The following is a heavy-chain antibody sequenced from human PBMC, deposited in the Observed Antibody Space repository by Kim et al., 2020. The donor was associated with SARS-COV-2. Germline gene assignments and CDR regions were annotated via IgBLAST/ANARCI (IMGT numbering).Heavy chain of an antibody. Sequence: SSSSSTIYYADSVKGRFTISRDDAKNSGYLQMNSLRDEDTAVYYCARDGWIRGQGTLVTVSS. J-gene: IGHJ4*02. CDR3: ARDGWI. CDR2: SSSSSTI. V-gene: IGHV3-48*02. D-gene: IGHD5-12*01.